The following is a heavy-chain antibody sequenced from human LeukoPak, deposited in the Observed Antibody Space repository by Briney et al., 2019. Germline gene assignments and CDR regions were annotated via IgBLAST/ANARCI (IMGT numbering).Heavy chain of an antibody. CDR1: GFSLSSYA. CDR3: ARVVPYYDFWSGPVDY. V-gene: IGHV3-64*01. J-gene: IGHJ4*02. Sequence: GGSLRLSCTASGFSLSSYAMHWVRQAPGKGLEYTSAISSNGRSAYYANTVKGRFTISRDISKNMVYLQMGSLRPEDMAVYYCARVVPYYDFWSGPVDYWGQGILVTVST. D-gene: IGHD3-3*01. CDR2: ISSNGRSA.